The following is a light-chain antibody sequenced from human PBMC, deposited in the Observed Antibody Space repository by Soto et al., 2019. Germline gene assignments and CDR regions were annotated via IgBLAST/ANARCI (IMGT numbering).Light chain of an antibody. V-gene: IGLV2-11*01. CDR2: DVS. CDR1: SSDVGGYNY. J-gene: IGLJ2*01. CDR3: SSYAGTYTLV. Sequence: QSVLTQPRSVSGSPGQSVTISCTGTSSDVGGYNYVSWYQQHPGKSPKLIIYDVSKRPSGVPDRFSGSKSGNTASLTISGLQAEDEADYYCSSYAGTYTLVFGGGTKVTVL.